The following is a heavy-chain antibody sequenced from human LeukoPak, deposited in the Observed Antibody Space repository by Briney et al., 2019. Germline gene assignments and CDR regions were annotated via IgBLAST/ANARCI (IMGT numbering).Heavy chain of an antibody. V-gene: IGHV3-7*01. J-gene: IGHJ1*01. D-gene: IGHD3-9*01. Sequence: GGSLRLSCAASGFTFNTYWMNWVRQAPGKGLEWVASIKQDGSQKEYVDSVKGRFTISSDNAKNSLYLQMNSLRAEDTAVYYCARVKDVNDDIMFHHWGQGTLVTVSS. CDR2: IKQDGSQK. CDR1: GFTFNTYW. CDR3: ARVKDVNDDIMFHH.